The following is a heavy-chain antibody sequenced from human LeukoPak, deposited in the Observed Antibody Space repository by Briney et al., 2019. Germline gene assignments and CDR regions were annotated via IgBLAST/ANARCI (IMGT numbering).Heavy chain of an antibody. J-gene: IGHJ6*04. Sequence: SGPALVKPTQTLTLTCTFSGFSLSTSGMCVSWIRQPPGKALEWLALIDWDDDKYYSTSLKTRLTISKDTSKNQVVLTMTNMDPADTATYYCARIHYYGSGSYSRGYYYGMDVWGKGTTVTVSS. V-gene: IGHV2-70*01. CDR1: GFSLSTSGMC. CDR3: ARIHYYGSGSYSRGYYYGMDV. CDR2: IDWDDDK. D-gene: IGHD3-10*01.